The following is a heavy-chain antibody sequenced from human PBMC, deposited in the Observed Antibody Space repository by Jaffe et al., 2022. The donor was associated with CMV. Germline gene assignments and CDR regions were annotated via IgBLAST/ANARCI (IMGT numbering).Heavy chain of an antibody. Sequence: QLQLQESGPGLVKPSETLSLTCTVSGGSISSSSYYWGWIRQPPGKGLEWIGSIYYSGSTYYNPSLKSRVTISVDTSKNQFSLKLSSVTAADTAVYYCARQYSSSSTGDFFDYWGQGTLVTVSS. V-gene: IGHV4-39*01. CDR1: GGSISSSSYY. CDR3: ARQYSSSSTGDFFDY. J-gene: IGHJ4*02. CDR2: IYYSGST. D-gene: IGHD6-6*01.